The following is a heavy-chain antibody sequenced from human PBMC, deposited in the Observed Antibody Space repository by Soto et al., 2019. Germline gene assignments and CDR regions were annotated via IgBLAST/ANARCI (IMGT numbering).Heavy chain of an antibody. Sequence: QVQLVESGGGVVQPGRSLRLSCAASGFTFSSYGMHWVRQAPGKGLEWVAVIWYDGSNKYYADSVKGRFTISRDNSKNTLYLQMNSLRAEDTAVYYCARDKGSGSYYAWYFDYWGQGTLVTVSS. CDR1: GFTFSSYG. V-gene: IGHV3-33*01. CDR3: ARDKGSGSYYAWYFDY. J-gene: IGHJ4*02. D-gene: IGHD3-10*01. CDR2: IWYDGSNK.